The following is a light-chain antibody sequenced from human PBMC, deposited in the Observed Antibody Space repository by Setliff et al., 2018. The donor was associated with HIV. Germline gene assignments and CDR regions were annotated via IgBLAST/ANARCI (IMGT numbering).Light chain of an antibody. CDR1: TCYVGSNNL. V-gene: IGLV2-23*02. CDR2: EVT. J-gene: IGLJ1*01. Sequence: QSALTQPASVSGSPGQSITISCTGTTCYVGSNNLVSWYQQYPGKAPKIMIYEVTKRPSGVSNRFSGSKSGNTASLTISGLQAEDEADYYCCSYAGNYVFGTGTKVTVL. CDR3: CSYAGNYV.